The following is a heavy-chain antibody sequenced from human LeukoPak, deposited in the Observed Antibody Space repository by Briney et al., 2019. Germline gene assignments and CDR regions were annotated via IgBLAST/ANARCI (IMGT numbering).Heavy chain of an antibody. D-gene: IGHD3-22*01. J-gene: IGHJ4*02. Sequence: KPGGSLRLSCAASGFTFSSYGMSWVRQAPGKGLEWVSGISGSGGSTYYADSVKGRFTISRDNSKNTLYLQMNSLRAEDTAVYYCAKPLYDSSGYYLVVFDYWGQGTLVTVSS. V-gene: IGHV3-23*01. CDR3: AKPLYDSSGYYLVVFDY. CDR1: GFTFSSYG. CDR2: ISGSGGST.